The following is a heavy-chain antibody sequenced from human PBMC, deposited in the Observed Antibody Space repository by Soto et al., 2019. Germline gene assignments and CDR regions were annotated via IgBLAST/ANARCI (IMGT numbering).Heavy chain of an antibody. CDR3: ARDLDTAMVYFDY. D-gene: IGHD5-18*01. CDR2: INAGNGNT. Sequence: ASVKVSCKASGYTFTSYAMHWVRQAPGQRLEWMGWINAGNGNTKYSQKLQGRVTMTTDTSTSTAYMELRSLRSDDTAVYYCARDLDTAMVYFDYWGQGTLVTVSS. J-gene: IGHJ4*02. CDR1: GYTFTSYA. V-gene: IGHV1-3*01.